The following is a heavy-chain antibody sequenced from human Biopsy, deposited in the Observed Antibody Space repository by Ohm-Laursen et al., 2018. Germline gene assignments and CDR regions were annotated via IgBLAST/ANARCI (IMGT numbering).Heavy chain of an antibody. Sequence: PSQTLSLTWSVSGGSFTGHYWTWIPQPPGKGLEWIGHISHTGYTSYKSSLKSRVTISFDPSRKHFSLRLTSLAAADTAVYYCARGSNEYGGLYFPHWGQGTLVTVSS. CDR3: ARGSNEYGGLYFPH. V-gene: IGHV4-59*11. CDR1: GGSFTGHY. D-gene: IGHD4-23*01. CDR2: ISHTGYT. J-gene: IGHJ1*01.